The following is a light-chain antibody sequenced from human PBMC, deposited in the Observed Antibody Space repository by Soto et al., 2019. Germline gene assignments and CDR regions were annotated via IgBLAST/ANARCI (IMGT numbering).Light chain of an antibody. CDR3: QQYDDVPL. V-gene: IGKV1-33*01. CDR1: LDISNS. Sequence: DIQMTQSPSSLSASVGDRVTFTCRATLDISNSLNWYQQKPGKAPKLLIYRASNLETGVPSRFSGTGSGTDFSLTISSLQPEDIATYYCQQYDDVPLFGGWTKVEIK. CDR2: RAS. J-gene: IGKJ4*01.